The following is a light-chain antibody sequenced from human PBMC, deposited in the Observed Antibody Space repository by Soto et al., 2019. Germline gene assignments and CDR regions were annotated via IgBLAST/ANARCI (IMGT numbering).Light chain of an antibody. J-gene: IGLJ1*01. CDR3: QSYDSTLGARYV. CDR1: GSNIGAGYD. Sequence: QSVLTQPPSVSGAPGQRVTISCTGSGSNIGAGYDVHWYQHRPGTAPKLLVFGDSHRPSGVPDRFSGSKSGTSASLAITGLQAEDEGDYYCQSYDSTLGARYVFGTGTQLTVL. V-gene: IGLV1-40*01. CDR2: GDS.